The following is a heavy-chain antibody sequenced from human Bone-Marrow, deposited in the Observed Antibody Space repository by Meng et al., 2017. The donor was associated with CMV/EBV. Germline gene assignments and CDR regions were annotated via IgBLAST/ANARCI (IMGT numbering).Heavy chain of an antibody. CDR2: IYYSGST. J-gene: IGHJ4*02. CDR1: GGSISSNSYY. CDR3: ASLPKDRITMAGFDY. V-gene: IGHV4-39*01. D-gene: IGHD3-10*01. Sequence: SETLSLTCTVSGGSISSNSYYWGWIRQPPGKGLEWIGSIYYSGSTYYNPYLKSRVTISVDTSKNQFSLKLSSVTAADTAVYYCASLPKDRITMAGFDYWGQGTLVTVSS.